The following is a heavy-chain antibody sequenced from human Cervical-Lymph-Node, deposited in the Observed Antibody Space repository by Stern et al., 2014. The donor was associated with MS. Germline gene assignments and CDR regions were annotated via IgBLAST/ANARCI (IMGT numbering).Heavy chain of an antibody. J-gene: IGHJ4*02. D-gene: IGHD1-26*01. CDR1: GYTFGSYG. Sequence: VQLLESGAEVKKPGASVKVSCKASGYTFGSYGFHWVRQAPGQGLQWMGWIDVYSGNTKNAQMFQGRVTLTTDTSTNTAYMELRSLKPDDTAMYYCARDKREGDYWGQGTLVTVSS. CDR3: ARDKREGDY. CDR2: IDVYSGNT. V-gene: IGHV1-18*01.